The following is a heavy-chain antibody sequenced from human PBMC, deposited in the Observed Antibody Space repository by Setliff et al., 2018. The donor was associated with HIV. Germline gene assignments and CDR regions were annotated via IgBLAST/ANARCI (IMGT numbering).Heavy chain of an antibody. CDR3: AREAPRYASGAFDM. CDR1: GYTFTSYG. V-gene: IGHV1-18*01. CDR2: INGYSGKT. D-gene: IGHD3-10*01. Sequence: ASVKVSCKASGYTFTSYGISWVRQAPGQGLEWLGYINGYSGKTHFSPRLQGRLTMTTDTSTDTVYLELRSLASDDTAIYYCAREAPRYASGAFDMWGLGTRVTVS. J-gene: IGHJ3*02.